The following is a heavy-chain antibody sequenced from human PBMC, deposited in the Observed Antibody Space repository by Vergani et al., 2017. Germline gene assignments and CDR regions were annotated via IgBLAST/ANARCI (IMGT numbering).Heavy chain of an antibody. CDR2: VMPSGMS. CDR3: ARYRLGYLDV. V-gene: IGHV4-61*02. D-gene: IGHD3-16*02. CDR1: GFSVSNSDYF. Sequence: QVQLQESGPGVVKPSQTLSLTCTVSGFSVSNSDYFWSWIRQPAGKGLEWIGRVMPSGMSNYNPSLESRVTMSVDTSKDHFSLRLDSVTVAVTAVYYCARYRLGYLDVWGKGTTVIVSS. J-gene: IGHJ6*03.